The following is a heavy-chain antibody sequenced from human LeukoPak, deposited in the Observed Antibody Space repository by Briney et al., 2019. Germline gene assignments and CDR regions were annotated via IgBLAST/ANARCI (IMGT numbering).Heavy chain of an antibody. CDR1: GGSISSSSYY. J-gene: IGHJ5*02. Sequence: SETLSLTCTVSGGSISSSSYYWGWIRQPPGKGLEWIGRMSYSGRVYYNPSVKSRVTISLDTSKNQFSLELTSVTAADTAVYYCARVENFDYVWGSYLPNWFDPWGQGTLVTVSS. D-gene: IGHD3-16*02. V-gene: IGHV4-39*07. CDR2: MSYSGRV. CDR3: ARVENFDYVWGSYLPNWFDP.